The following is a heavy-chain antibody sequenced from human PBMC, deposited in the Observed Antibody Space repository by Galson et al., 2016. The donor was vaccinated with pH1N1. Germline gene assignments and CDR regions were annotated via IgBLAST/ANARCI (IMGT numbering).Heavy chain of an antibody. CDR1: GSNSDYN. J-gene: IGHJ3*02. Sequence: SLRLSCAASGSNSDYNMNWVRLTPGKGLEWVSGISGSGGRKHYADSVQGRFIISRDNSKNTLYLQMNRLRAGDTALYFCAKGGYGDYGLDVFDIWGQGTMVIVSS. D-gene: IGHD4-17*01. CDR2: ISGSGGRK. CDR3: AKGGYGDYGLDVFDI. V-gene: IGHV3-23*01.